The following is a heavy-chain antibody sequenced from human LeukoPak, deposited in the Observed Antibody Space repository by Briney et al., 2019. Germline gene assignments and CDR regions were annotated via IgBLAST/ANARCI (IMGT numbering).Heavy chain of an antibody. CDR3: ARGHSITMVRGVIITNVGNPSFDY. CDR1: GGSFSGYY. V-gene: IGHV4-34*01. J-gene: IGHJ4*02. D-gene: IGHD3-10*01. CDR2: INHSRST. Sequence: PSETLSLTCAVYGGSFSGYYWSWIRQPPGKGLEWIGEINHSRSTNYNPSLKSRVTISVDTSKNQFSLKLSSVTAADTAVYYCARGHSITMVRGVIITNVGNPSFDYWGQGTLVTVSS.